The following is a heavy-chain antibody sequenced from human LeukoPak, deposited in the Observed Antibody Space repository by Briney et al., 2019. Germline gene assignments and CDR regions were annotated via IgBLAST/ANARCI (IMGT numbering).Heavy chain of an antibody. V-gene: IGHV3-23*01. CDR2: IRGSGDST. CDR3: ARISGYTYWYFDL. CDR1: GFTFSSFA. D-gene: IGHD3-22*01. J-gene: IGHJ2*01. Sequence: PGRSLRLSCAASGFTFSSFAMSWVRQAPGKGLEWVSAIRGSGDSTYYADSVKGRFTVSRDNGKNSLYLQMNSLRDEDTAVYYCARISGYTYWYFDLWGRGTLVTVSS.